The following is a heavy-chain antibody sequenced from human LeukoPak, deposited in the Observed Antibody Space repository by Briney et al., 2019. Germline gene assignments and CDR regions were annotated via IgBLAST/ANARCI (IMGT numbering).Heavy chain of an antibody. CDR3: ARDSAVDCSGGSCYSDFQH. J-gene: IGHJ1*01. D-gene: IGHD2-15*01. V-gene: IGHV3-21*01. Sequence: GGSLRLSCAASGFTFSSYSMNWVRQAPGKGLEWVSSISSSSSYIYYADSVKSRFTISRDNAKNSLYLQMNSLRAEDTAVYYCARDSAVDCSGGSCYSDFQHWGQGTLVTVSS. CDR1: GFTFSSYS. CDR2: ISSSSSYI.